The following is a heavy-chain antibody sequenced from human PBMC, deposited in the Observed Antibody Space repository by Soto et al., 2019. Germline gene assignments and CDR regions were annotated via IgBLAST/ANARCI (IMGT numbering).Heavy chain of an antibody. D-gene: IGHD6-13*01. CDR1: GFTFSTYG. CDR3: ARRERAAGTDWWFDP. Sequence: PGGSLRLSCAASGFTFSTYGMHWVRQAPGKGLEWVAVIWYDGNKKNYADSVKGRFTISRDNPKNTLYLQMNSLRAEDTAVYYCARRERAAGTDWWFDPWGQGTLVTVSS. J-gene: IGHJ5*02. CDR2: IWYDGNKK. V-gene: IGHV3-33*01.